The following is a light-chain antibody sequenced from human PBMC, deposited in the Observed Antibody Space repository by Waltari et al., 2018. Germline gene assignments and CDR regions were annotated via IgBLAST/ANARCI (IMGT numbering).Light chain of an antibody. Sequence: DIVMTQSPDSLAVSLGERATINCKSSQSILYYSNNRNYLTWFQQKPGQPPKLLIYWASTRESGGPDRCSGSGSGTDFTLTISSLQAEDVAVYYCQQYYNVPYSFGQGTKVEI. CDR1: QSILYYSNNRNY. CDR2: WAS. V-gene: IGKV4-1*01. CDR3: QQYYNVPYS. J-gene: IGKJ2*03.